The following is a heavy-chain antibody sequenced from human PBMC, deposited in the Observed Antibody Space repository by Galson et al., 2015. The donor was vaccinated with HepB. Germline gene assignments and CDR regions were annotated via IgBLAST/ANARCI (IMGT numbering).Heavy chain of an antibody. CDR1: GLTFSSYS. D-gene: IGHD3-9*01. V-gene: IGHV3-48*04. CDR2: ISSISTTI. J-gene: IGHJ5*02. CDR3: AREPNPRYTP. Sequence: SLRLSCAASGLTFSSYSMNWVRQAPGKGLEWISYISSISTTIYYADSVKGRFTISRDNAKNSLYLQMNSLRAQDTAVYYCAREPNPRYTPWGQGTLVTVYS.